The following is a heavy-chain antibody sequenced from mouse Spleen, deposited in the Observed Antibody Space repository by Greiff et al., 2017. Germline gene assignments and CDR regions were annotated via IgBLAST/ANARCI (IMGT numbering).Heavy chain of an antibody. CDR2: INPNNGGT. V-gene: IGHV1-18*01. Sequence: EVKLQESGPELVKPGASVKIPCKASGYTFTDYNMDWVKQSHGKSLEWIGDINPNNGGTIYNQKFKGKATLTVDKSSSTAYMELRSLTSEDTAVYYCARGSYGSSRWYFDVWGTGTTVTVSS. D-gene: IGHD1-1*01. CDR3: ARGSYGSSRWYFDV. J-gene: IGHJ1*03. CDR1: GYTFTDYN.